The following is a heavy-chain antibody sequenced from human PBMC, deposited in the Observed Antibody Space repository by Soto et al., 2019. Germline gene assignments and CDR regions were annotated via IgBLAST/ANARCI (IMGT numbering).Heavy chain of an antibody. CDR2: INHSGST. CDR1: GGSCSGYY. D-gene: IGHD2-21*02. J-gene: IGHJ4*02. CDR3: ARTGDSALYYCDY. V-gene: IGHV4-34*01. Sequence: QVQLQQWGAGLLKPSETLYLTCAVYGGSCSGYYWSWIRQPPGKGLEWIGEINHSGSTNYNPSLKSRDTISLDTSKNHLSLKLSSVTAADTAVYYCARTGDSALYYCDYWGQGTLVTVSS.